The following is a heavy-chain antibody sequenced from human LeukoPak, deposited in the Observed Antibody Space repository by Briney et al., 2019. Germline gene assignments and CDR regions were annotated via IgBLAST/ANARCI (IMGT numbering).Heavy chain of an antibody. J-gene: IGHJ4*02. Sequence: SETLSLTCAVYGGSFSGYYWSWIRQPPGKGLEWIGEINHSGSTNYNPSLKSRVTISVDTSKNQFSLKLSSVTAADTAVYYCARVSGSGSYRPLPQTPRVIDYWGQGTLVTVSS. CDR1: GGSFSGYY. CDR2: INHSGST. V-gene: IGHV4-34*01. D-gene: IGHD3-10*01. CDR3: ARVSGSGSYRPLPQTPRVIDY.